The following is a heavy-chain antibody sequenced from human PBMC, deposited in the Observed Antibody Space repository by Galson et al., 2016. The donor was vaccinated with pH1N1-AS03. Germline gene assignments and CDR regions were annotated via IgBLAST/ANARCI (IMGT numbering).Heavy chain of an antibody. V-gene: IGHV5-51*01. D-gene: IGHD6-13*01. CDR2: IHPRDSDT. Sequence: QSGAEVKKPGESVKFSCKGSGYSFSDYWIAWVRQMPGKGLEWMGIIHPRDSDTRYSPSFQGRVSISADKSISTAYLQWSSLKASDTATYDCSRHLSSPFSSSSGYWGHGTLVTVSS. J-gene: IGHJ4*01. CDR3: SRHLSSPFSSSSGY. CDR1: GYSFSDYW.